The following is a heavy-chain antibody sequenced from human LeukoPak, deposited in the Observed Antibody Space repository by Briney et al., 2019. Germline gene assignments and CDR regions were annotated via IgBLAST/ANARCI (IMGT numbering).Heavy chain of an antibody. Sequence: PSETLSLTCIVFGGSMSSDYWSWIRQPPGKGLEWIAYIYSNGSSNYNPSLKSRVTISLDSSKNQFSLKLTSVTAADTAVYYCARVKIALTMVRGINLPYFYMDVWGIGTTVTVSS. V-gene: IGHV4-59*01. CDR1: GGSMSSDY. J-gene: IGHJ6*03. D-gene: IGHD3-10*01. CDR3: ARVKIALTMVRGINLPYFYMDV. CDR2: IYSNGSS.